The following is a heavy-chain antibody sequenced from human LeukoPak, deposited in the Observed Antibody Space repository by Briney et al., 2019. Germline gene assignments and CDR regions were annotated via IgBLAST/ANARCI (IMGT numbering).Heavy chain of an antibody. D-gene: IGHD3-10*01. V-gene: IGHV4-59*01. CDR1: GDSISTYY. CDR2: IYYSGST. Sequence: PSETLSLTCTVSGDSISTYYWSWIRQPPGKGLEWIGYIYYSGSTTYNPSLKSRVTISVDTSKNQFSLKLSSVTAADTAVYYCARGAYGSGSYYPDYWGQGTLVTVSS. CDR3: ARGAYGSGSYYPDY. J-gene: IGHJ4*02.